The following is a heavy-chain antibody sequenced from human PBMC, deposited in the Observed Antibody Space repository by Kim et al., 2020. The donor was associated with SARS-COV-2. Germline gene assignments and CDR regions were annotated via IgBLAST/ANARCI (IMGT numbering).Heavy chain of an antibody. CDR1: GFTFSGSP. Sequence: GGSLRLSCAASGFTFSGSPLHWVRQASGKGLEWVGRIRSKANSYATGYAASVKGRFPISRDDSKNTAYLEMNVLKTEDTAVYYCTRIPATTLAFWDAFDIWGQGTMVTVSS. CDR2: IRSKANSYAT. CDR3: TRIPATTLAFWDAFDI. D-gene: IGHD1-1*01. V-gene: IGHV3-73*01. J-gene: IGHJ3*02.